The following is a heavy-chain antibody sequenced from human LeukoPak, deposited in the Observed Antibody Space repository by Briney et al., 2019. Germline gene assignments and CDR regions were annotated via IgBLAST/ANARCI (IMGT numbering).Heavy chain of an antibody. D-gene: IGHD3-9*01. Sequence: PGGSLRLSCAASEFIFSDYAMGWVRQAPGKGLEWVSTIDKTTYPTFYADSVKGRFTISRDNPKNTLYLQMNSLRAEDTAVYFCAKRGVVIRVILIGFHKEASYFDSWGQGALVTVSS. CDR2: IDKTTYPT. CDR3: AKRGVVIRVILIGFHKEASYFDS. CDR1: EFIFSDYA. J-gene: IGHJ4*02. V-gene: IGHV3-23*05.